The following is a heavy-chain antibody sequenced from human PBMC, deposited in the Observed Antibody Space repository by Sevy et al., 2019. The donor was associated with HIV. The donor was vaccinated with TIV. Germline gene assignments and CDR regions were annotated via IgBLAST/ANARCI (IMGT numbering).Heavy chain of an antibody. Sequence: ASVKVSCKASGYSLTSYEIHWVRQAPGQGLEWMGIINPSGGSTSYAQKFQDRVTMIRDTTTATVYMELSSLRSEDTAVYFCARLRACSGDCYYYDFWGQGTLVTVSS. CDR1: GYSLTSYE. D-gene: IGHD2-21*02. CDR2: INPSGGST. V-gene: IGHV1-46*01. J-gene: IGHJ4*02. CDR3: ARLRACSGDCYYYDF.